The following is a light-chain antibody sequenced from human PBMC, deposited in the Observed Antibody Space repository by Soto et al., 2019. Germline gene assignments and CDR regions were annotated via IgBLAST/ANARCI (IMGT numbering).Light chain of an antibody. Sequence: EIVLTQSPDTLSLSPGERATLSCRASQSVSSSYLAWYQQKPGQAPRLLIYGASSRATGIPDRFSGGGSGTDFTLTISRLEPEDFAMYYCQQHGTSPRTFGQGTKVEIK. CDR1: QSVSSSY. CDR3: QQHGTSPRT. CDR2: GAS. J-gene: IGKJ1*01. V-gene: IGKV3-20*01.